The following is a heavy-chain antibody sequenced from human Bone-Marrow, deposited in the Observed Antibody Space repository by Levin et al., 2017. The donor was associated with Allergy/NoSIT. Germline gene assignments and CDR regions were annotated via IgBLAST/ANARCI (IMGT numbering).Heavy chain of an antibody. CDR3: AHSRYENSGYQGREFDY. CDR2: IYWDDDR. J-gene: IGHJ4*02. Sequence: KGSGPTLVKPTQTLTLTCTFSGFSVSTRGVGVGWIRQPPGKALEWIALIYWDDDRRYSPSLKTRLTITKDTSKNQVVLIMTNMDPVDTATYYCAHSRYENSGYQGREFDYWGQGTLVTVSS. D-gene: IGHD3-22*01. V-gene: IGHV2-5*02. CDR1: GFSVSTRGVG.